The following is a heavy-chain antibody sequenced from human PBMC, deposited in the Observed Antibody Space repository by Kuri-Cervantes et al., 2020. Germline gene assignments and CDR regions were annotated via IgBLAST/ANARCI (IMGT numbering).Heavy chain of an antibody. D-gene: IGHD3-10*01. J-gene: IGHJ6*02. CDR1: GFTVSGNY. CDR3: ATHYYGSGSYLKAEIYYYGMDV. V-gene: IGHV3-66*01. CDR2: IYSGGTT. Sequence: GGSLRLSCAASGFTVSGNYMSWVRQAPGKGLEWVSLIYSGGTTYYADSVKGRFTISRDNSKNTLYLQMNSLRAEDTAVYYCATHYYGSGSYLKAEIYYYGMDVWGQGTTVTVSS.